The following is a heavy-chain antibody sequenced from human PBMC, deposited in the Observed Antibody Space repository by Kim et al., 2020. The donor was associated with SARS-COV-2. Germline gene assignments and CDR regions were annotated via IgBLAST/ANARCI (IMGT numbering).Heavy chain of an antibody. V-gene: IGHV3-30*18. J-gene: IGHJ4*02. CDR1: GFTFSSYG. Sequence: GGSLRLSCAASGFTFSSYGMHWVRQAPGKGLEWVAVISYDGSNKYYADSVKGRFTISRDNSKNTLYLQMNSLRAEDTAVYYCAKIPYYDILTGYLYWGQGTLVTVSS. CDR3: AKIPYYDILTGYLY. CDR2: ISYDGSNK. D-gene: IGHD3-9*01.